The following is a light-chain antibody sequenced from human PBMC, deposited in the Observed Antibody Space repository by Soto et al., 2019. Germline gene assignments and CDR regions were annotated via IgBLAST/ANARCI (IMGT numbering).Light chain of an antibody. CDR3: QQYGDSPWT. V-gene: IGKV3-20*01. CDR2: GEF. Sequence: VLTQSPDSLSLSPGERATLSCRASQYISTKLAWYQQKPGQAPRLLFSGEFNRATDTPDRFSGSGSGTDFTLIISGVEAEDFAMYYCQQYGDSPWTFGQGTREDFK. J-gene: IGKJ1*01. CDR1: QYISTK.